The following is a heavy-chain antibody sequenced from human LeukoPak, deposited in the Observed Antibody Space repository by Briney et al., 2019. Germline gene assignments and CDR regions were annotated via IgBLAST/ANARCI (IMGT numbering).Heavy chain of an antibody. CDR2: IKQDGSEK. J-gene: IGHJ6*03. D-gene: IGHD3-9*01. V-gene: IGHV3-7*01. CDR3: ARSNVLRYFDWLSGSYYYYYYMDV. Sequence: GGSLRLSCAASGFTFSSYWMSWVRQAPGKGLEWVANIKQDGSEKYYVDPVKGRFTISRDNAKNSLYLQMNSLRAEDTAVYYCARSNVLRYFDWLSGSYYYYYYMDVWGKGTTVTVSS. CDR1: GFTFSSYW.